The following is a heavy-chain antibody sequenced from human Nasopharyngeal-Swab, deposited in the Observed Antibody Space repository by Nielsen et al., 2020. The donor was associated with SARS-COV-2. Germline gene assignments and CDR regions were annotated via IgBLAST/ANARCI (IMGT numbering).Heavy chain of an antibody. CDR1: GYTLTSYG. V-gene: IGHV1-18*01. CDR2: ISDYNGQT. CDR3: ARDNYDSRGYPGDAFDL. J-gene: IGHJ3*01. Sequence: ASVKVSCKASGYTLTSYGISWVRQAPGQGLEWMGWISDYNGQTHHVQTLQGRVTMTTDTSTSTVYMELRSLRSDDTAVYFCARDNYDSRGYPGDAFDLWGQGTMVTVSS. D-gene: IGHD3-22*01.